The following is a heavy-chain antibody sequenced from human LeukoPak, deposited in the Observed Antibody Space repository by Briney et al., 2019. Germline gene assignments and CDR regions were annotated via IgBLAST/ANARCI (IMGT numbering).Heavy chain of an antibody. Sequence: NPSETLSLTCTVSGGSISSGDYYWSWIRQPPGKGLEWIGYIYYSGSTYYNPSLKSRVTISVDTSKNQFSLKLSSVTAADTAVYYCARESVFWYFDLWGRGTLVTVSS. V-gene: IGHV4-30-4*01. CDR2: IYYSGST. CDR1: GGSISSGDYY. CDR3: ARESVFWYFDL. J-gene: IGHJ2*01.